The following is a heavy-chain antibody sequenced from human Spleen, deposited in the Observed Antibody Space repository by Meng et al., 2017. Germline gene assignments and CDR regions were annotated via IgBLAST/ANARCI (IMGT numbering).Heavy chain of an antibody. CDR2: IYPGDSDT. V-gene: IGHV5-51*01. J-gene: IGHJ4*02. CDR3: ARRRSPWYFDY. Sequence: KISCKGSGYSFTTYWIGWVRQMPGKGLEWMGIIYPGDSDTRYSPSFEGQVTISADKSISTAYLQWNSLKASDTAMYYCARRRSPWYFDYWGQGTLITVSS. D-gene: IGHD3-10*01. CDR1: GYSFTTYW.